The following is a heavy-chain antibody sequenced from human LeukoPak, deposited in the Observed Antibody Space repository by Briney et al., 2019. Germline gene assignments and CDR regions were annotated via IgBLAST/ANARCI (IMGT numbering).Heavy chain of an antibody. CDR1: GFTFSGSA. V-gene: IGHV3-73*01. J-gene: IGHJ2*01. D-gene: IGHD3-10*01. CDR2: IRSKADSYAT. Sequence: GGSLRLSCAASGFTFSGSAMHWVRQTSGKGLEWVGRIRSKADSYATAYAASVKGRFTISRDDSKNTAYLQMNSLKAEDTAVYYCIGEYFDLWGRGILVTVSS. CDR3: IGEYFDL.